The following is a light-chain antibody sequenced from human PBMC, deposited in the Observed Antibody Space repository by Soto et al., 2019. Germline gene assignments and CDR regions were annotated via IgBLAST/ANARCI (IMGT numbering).Light chain of an antibody. CDR1: QSISHW. Sequence: DIQMTQAPSTLSASIGDRVIITCRASQSISHWLAWYQQKPGKAPKLLISDASILESGVPSRFSGSTSGTEFTLTISSLQPDDFATYYCQQYHTYRTFGQGTKVYIK. CDR2: DAS. CDR3: QQYHTYRT. J-gene: IGKJ1*01. V-gene: IGKV1-5*01.